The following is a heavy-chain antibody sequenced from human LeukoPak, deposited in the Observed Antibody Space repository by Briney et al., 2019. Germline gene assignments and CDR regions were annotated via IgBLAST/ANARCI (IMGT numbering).Heavy chain of an antibody. CDR3: ARVVDSDDAFDI. V-gene: IGHV1-8*01. J-gene: IGHJ3*02. D-gene: IGHD5-18*01. CDR1: GYTFTSYD. Sequence: ASVKVSCKASGYTFTSYDINWVRQATGQGLEWMGWMNPNSGNTGYAQKFQGRVTMTRNTSISTAYMELSSLRSEDTAVYYCARVVDSDDAFDIWGQGTMVTVSS. CDR2: MNPNSGNT.